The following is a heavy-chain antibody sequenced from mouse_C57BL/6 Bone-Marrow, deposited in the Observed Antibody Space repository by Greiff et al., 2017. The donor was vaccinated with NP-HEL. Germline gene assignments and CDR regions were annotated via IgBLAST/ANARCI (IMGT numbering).Heavy chain of an antibody. V-gene: IGHV8-12*01. CDR2: IYWDDDK. D-gene: IGHD1-1*01. J-gene: IGHJ1*03. CDR3: ASLYYGSSNWYFDV. CDR1: GFSLSTSGMG. Sequence: QVTLKVSGPGILQSSQTLSLTCSFSGFSLSTSGMGVSWIRQPSGQGLEWLAHIYWDDDKRYNPSLKSRLTISKDTSRNQVFLKITSVDTADTATYYCASLYYGSSNWYFDVWGTGTTVTVSS.